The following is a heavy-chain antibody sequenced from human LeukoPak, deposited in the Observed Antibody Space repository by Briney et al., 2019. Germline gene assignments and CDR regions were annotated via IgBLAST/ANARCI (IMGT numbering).Heavy chain of an antibody. CDR1: GFTSIAYA. J-gene: IGHJ6*02. CDR3: ARNQQLGGHSYYYYGMDV. CDR2: ISGGGVTT. V-gene: IGHV3-23*01. D-gene: IGHD3-16*01. Sequence: GGSLRLSCVGSGFTSIAYALTWARQAPGKGLEWVSGISGGGVTTYYADTVKGRFTISRDNSKNTLYLQMNSLRADDTAIYYCARNQQLGGHSYYYYGMDVWGQGTTVTVSS.